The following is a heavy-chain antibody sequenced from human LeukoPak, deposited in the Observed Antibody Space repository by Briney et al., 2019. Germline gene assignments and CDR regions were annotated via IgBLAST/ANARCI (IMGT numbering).Heavy chain of an antibody. Sequence: GGSLRLSCTASGFTFSDYYMSWIRQAPGKGLEWLSYVSQSGSTIYYADSVKGRFTISRDNGKNSLYLQMNSLRAEDTGMYYCARDGHSYGSDYWGQGTLVTVSS. D-gene: IGHD5-18*01. CDR2: VSQSGSTI. CDR1: GFTFSDYY. V-gene: IGHV3-11*01. J-gene: IGHJ4*02. CDR3: ARDGHSYGSDY.